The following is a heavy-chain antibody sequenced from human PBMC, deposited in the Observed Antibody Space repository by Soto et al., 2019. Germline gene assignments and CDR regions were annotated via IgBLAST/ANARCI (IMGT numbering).Heavy chain of an antibody. CDR2: MNPNSGKT. V-gene: IGHV1-8*01. Sequence: ASVKVSCKASGYTFTSYDINWVRQATGQGLEWMGWMNPNSGKTAYAQKFQGRITMTRNTSLSTAYMELSSLRSEDTAVYYCARATPIFFVVVPSHPRNWFDPWGRGTLVTVS. CDR1: GYTFTSYD. J-gene: IGHJ5*02. CDR3: ARATPIFFVVVPSHPRNWFDP. D-gene: IGHD2-2*01.